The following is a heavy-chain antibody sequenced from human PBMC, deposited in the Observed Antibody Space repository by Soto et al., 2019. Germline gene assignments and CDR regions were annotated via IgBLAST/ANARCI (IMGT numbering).Heavy chain of an antibody. J-gene: IGHJ4*02. D-gene: IGHD3-22*01. Sequence: PGGSLRLSCAASGFTFSSYGMHWVRQAPGKGLEWVAVISYDGSNKYYADSVKGRFTISRDNSKNTLYLQMNSLRAEDTAVYYCAKDKGDSSGYYFDYWGQGTLVTVSS. CDR2: ISYDGSNK. CDR1: GFTFSSYG. CDR3: AKDKGDSSGYYFDY. V-gene: IGHV3-30*18.